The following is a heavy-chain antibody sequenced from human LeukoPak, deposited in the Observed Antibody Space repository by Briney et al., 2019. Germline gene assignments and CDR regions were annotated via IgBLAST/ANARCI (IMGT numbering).Heavy chain of an antibody. D-gene: IGHD4-23*01. Sequence: PGGSLRLSCAASGFTFSSYSMNWVRQAPGKGLEWVSYISSSSTIYYADSVKSRFTISRDNAKNSLYLQMNSLRAEDTAVYYCARAYGGNQWGQGTLVTVSS. CDR1: GFTFSSYS. V-gene: IGHV3-48*01. CDR2: ISSSSTI. J-gene: IGHJ4*02. CDR3: ARAYGGNQ.